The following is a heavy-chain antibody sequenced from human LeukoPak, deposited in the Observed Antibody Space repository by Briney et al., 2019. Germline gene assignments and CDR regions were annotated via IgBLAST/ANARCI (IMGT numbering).Heavy chain of an antibody. D-gene: IGHD6-19*01. CDR3: ARGLKVAGTIIEERGPDPELNYYYYYYMDV. CDR1: GYAFTSYG. J-gene: IGHJ6*03. CDR2: ISAYNGNT. V-gene: IGHV1-18*01. Sequence: GASVKVSYKASGYAFTSYGISWVRQAPGQGLEWMGWISAYNGNTNYAQKLQGRVTMTTDTSTSTAYMELRSLRSEDTAVYYCARGLKVAGTIIEERGPDPELNYYYYYYMDVWGKGTTVTVSS.